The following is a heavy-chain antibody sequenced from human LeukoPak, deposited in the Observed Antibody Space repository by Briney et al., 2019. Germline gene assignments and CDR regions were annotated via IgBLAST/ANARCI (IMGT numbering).Heavy chain of an antibody. CDR2: ISYDGSNK. CDR1: GFTFSSYG. CDR3: AKDRGARSGAFDI. Sequence: GGSLRLSCAASGFTFSSYGMHWVRQAPGKGLEWVAVISYDGSNKYYADSVKGRFTISRDNSKNTLYLQMNSLRAEDTAVYYCAKDRGARSGAFDIWAKGQWSPSLQ. D-gene: IGHD3-16*01. J-gene: IGHJ3*02. V-gene: IGHV3-30*18.